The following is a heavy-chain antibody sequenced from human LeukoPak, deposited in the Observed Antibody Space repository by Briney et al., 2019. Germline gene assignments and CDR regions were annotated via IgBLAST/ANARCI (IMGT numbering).Heavy chain of an antibody. V-gene: IGHV4-4*02. Sequence: PSETLSLACAVSGGSISSSNWWSWVRQPPGKGLEWIGEIYHSGSTNYNPSLKSRVTISVDKSKNQFSLKLSSVTAADTAVYYCARGTSSYGSGSYVDWFDPWGQGTLVTVSS. CDR2: IYHSGST. J-gene: IGHJ5*02. CDR1: GGSISSSNW. D-gene: IGHD3-10*01. CDR3: ARGTSSYGSGSYVDWFDP.